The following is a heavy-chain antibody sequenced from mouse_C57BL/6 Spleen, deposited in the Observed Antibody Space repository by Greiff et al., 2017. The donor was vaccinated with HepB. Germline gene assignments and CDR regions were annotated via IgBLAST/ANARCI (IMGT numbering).Heavy chain of an antibody. D-gene: IGHD1-2*01. CDR2: IHPNSGST. CDR1: GYTFTSYW. Sequence: VQLQQPGAELVKPGASVKLSCKASGYTFTSYWMHWVKQRPGQGLEWIGMIHPNSGSTNYNEKFKSKATLTVDKSSSTAYMQLSSLTSEDSAVYYCARSRYYGPYAMDYWGQGTSVTVSS. CDR3: ARSRYYGPYAMDY. V-gene: IGHV1-64*01. J-gene: IGHJ4*01.